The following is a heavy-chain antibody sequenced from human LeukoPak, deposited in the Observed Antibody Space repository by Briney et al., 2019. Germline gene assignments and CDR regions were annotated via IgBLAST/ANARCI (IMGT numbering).Heavy chain of an antibody. CDR1: GGSFSGYY. Sequence: SETLSLTCAVYGGSFSGYYWSWIRQPPGKGLEWIGEINHSGSTNYNPSLKSRVTISVDTSKNQFSLKLSSVTAADTAVYYCARGYQALWSGYRNWFDPWGQGTLVTVSS. D-gene: IGHD3-3*01. CDR3: ARGYQALWSGYRNWFDP. V-gene: IGHV4-34*01. J-gene: IGHJ5*02. CDR2: INHSGST.